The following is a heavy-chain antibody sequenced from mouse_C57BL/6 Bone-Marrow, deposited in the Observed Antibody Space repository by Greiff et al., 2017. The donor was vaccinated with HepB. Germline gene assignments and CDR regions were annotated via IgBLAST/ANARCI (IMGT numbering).Heavy chain of an antibody. CDR3: TRSDDGYYRYWFAY. J-gene: IGHJ3*01. Sequence: VQLQQSGAELVRPGASVTLSCKASGYTFTDYEMHWVKQTPVHGLEWIGAIDPETGGTAYNQKFKGKAKLTADKSSSTAYMELRSLSSEDSAVYYCTRSDDGYYRYWFAYGGRGTRVTVSA. D-gene: IGHD2-3*01. V-gene: IGHV1-15*01. CDR1: GYTFTDYE. CDR2: IDPETGGT.